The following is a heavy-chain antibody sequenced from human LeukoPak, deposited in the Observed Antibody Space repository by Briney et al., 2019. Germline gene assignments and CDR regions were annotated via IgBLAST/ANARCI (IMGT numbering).Heavy chain of an antibody. V-gene: IGHV3-21*01. J-gene: IGHJ6*03. CDR1: GFTFSSYS. Sequence: GGSLRLSCAASGFTFSSYSMNWVRQAPGKGLEWVSSISSSSSYIYYADSVKGRFTTSRDNAKNSLYLQMNSLRAEDTAVYYCAREYCSGGSCDNYYYYMDVWGKGTTVTVSS. CDR2: ISSSSSYI. D-gene: IGHD2-15*01. CDR3: AREYCSGGSCDNYYYYMDV.